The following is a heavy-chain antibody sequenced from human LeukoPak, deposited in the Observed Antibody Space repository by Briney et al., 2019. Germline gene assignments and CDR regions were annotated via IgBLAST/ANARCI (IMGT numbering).Heavy chain of an antibody. CDR2: ISSSSSYI. Sequence: GSLRLSCAASGFTFSSYSMNWVRQAPGKGLEWVPSISSSSSYIYYADSVKGRFTISRDNAKNSLYLQMNSLRAEDTAVYYCARDGCSSTSCYKYYYYYGMDVWGQGTTVTVSS. CDR1: GFTFSSYS. V-gene: IGHV3-21*01. CDR3: ARDGCSSTSCYKYYYYYGMDV. D-gene: IGHD2-2*02. J-gene: IGHJ6*02.